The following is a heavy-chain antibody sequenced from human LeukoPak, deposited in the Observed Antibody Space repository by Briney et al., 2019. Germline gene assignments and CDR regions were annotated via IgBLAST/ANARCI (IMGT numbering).Heavy chain of an antibody. J-gene: IGHJ4*02. D-gene: IGHD2-21*02. V-gene: IGHV3-23*01. CDR1: GFIFSSYG. CDR2: ISPSGDIT. CDR3: AKGLDCGGDCYHFDY. Sequence: PGGSLRLSCAASGFIFSSYGMNWVRQAPGKGLEWVSGISPSGDITYYADSVKGRFTISRDNSENTLYLQMNSLRAEDTAVYYCAKGLDCGGDCYHFDYWGQGTLVTVSS.